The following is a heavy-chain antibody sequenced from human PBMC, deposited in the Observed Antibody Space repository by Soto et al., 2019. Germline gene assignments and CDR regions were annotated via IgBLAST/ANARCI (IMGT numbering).Heavy chain of an antibody. CDR1: GGTFSSYA. CDR2: IIPIFGTA. V-gene: IGHV1-69*12. Sequence: QVQLVQSGAEVKKPGSSVKVSCKASGGTFSSYAISWVRQAPGQGLEWMGGIIPIFGTANYAQKFQGRVTITADESTRTAYMEMSSLRSEDTVVYYCARGGTIVVVTAHAFDIWGQGTMVTVSS. D-gene: IGHD2-21*02. J-gene: IGHJ3*02. CDR3: ARGGTIVVVTAHAFDI.